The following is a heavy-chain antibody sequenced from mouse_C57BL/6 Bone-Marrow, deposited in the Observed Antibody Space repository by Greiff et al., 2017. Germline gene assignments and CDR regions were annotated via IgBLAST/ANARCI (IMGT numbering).Heavy chain of an antibody. CDR2: IWGGGST. D-gene: IGHD1-1*01. J-gene: IGHJ4*01. Sequence: VKLMESGPGLVAPSQSLSITCTVSGFSLTSYGVDWVRQPPGKGLEWLGVIWGGGSTNYNSALMSRLSISKDNSKSQVFLKMNSLQTDDTAMYYCAKQGITTVVATNAMDYWGQGTSVTGSS. V-gene: IGHV2-9*01. CDR3: AKQGITTVVATNAMDY. CDR1: GFSLTSYG.